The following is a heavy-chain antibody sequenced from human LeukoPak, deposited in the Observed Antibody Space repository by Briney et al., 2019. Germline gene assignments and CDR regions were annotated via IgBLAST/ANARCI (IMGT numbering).Heavy chain of an antibody. Sequence: ASVKVSCTASGYTFTSYYMHWVRQAPGQGLEWMGIINPSGGSTSYAQKFQGRVTMTRDTSTSTVYMELSSLRSEDTAVYYCAHIAAAGTWDFDYWGQGTLVTVSS. CDR3: AHIAAAGTWDFDY. D-gene: IGHD6-13*01. J-gene: IGHJ4*02. V-gene: IGHV1-46*01. CDR2: INPSGGST. CDR1: GYTFTSYY.